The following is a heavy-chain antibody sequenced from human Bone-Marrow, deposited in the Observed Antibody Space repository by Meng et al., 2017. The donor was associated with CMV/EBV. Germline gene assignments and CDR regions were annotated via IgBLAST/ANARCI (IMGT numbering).Heavy chain of an antibody. V-gene: IGHV3-30*12. CDR2: ISYDGSNK. CDR1: GFTFSSYG. CDR3: ARIDHLTAFDI. Sequence: GGSLRLSCAASGFTFSSYGMHWVRQAPGKGLEWVAVISYDGSNKYYADSVKGRFTISRDNAKNSLYLQMNSLRAEDTAVYYCARIDHLTAFDIWGQGTMVTVSS. D-gene: IGHD3-9*01. J-gene: IGHJ3*02.